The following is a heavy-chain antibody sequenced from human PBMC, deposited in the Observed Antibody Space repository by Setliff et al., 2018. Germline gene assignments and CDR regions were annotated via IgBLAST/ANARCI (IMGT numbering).Heavy chain of an antibody. CDR1: GFTFSSYW. V-gene: IGHV3-7*01. CDR3: TRDVYDFRTGEAGP. CDR2: IKEEGGEI. D-gene: IGHD3-3*01. J-gene: IGHJ5*02. Sequence: GGSLRLSCAASGFTFSSYWMTWVRQAPGKGLEWVANIKEEGGEIYYVDSVKGRFTISRDDAQNSLYLQMNSLRAEDTAVYYCTRDVYDFRTGEAGPWGQGARVTVSS.